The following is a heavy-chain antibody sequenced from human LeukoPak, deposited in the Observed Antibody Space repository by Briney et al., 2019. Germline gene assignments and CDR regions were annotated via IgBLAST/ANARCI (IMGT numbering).Heavy chain of an antibody. J-gene: IGHJ4*02. CDR1: GYTFTGYY. Sequence: ASVKVSCKASGYTFTGYYMHWVRQAPGQGLEWMGWISAYNGNTNYAQKFQGRVTMTTDTSTSTAYMELRSLRSDDTAVYYCARVLSSTSCYGFDYWGQGTLVTVSS. D-gene: IGHD2-2*01. CDR3: ARVLSSTSCYGFDY. V-gene: IGHV1-18*04. CDR2: ISAYNGNT.